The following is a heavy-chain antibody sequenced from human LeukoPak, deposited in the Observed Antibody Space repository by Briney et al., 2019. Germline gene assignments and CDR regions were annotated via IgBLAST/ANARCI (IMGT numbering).Heavy chain of an antibody. Sequence: PGGSLRLSCAASEFTFSNYWMSWVRQAPGKGLEWVANIKQDGSEKYYLDSVKGRFTISRDNAEKSLYLQMSSLRAEDTAVYYCARIQLFHYYYGMDVWGQGTTVTVSS. D-gene: IGHD5-18*01. CDR1: EFTFSNYW. CDR3: ARIQLFHYYYGMDV. V-gene: IGHV3-7*04. J-gene: IGHJ6*02. CDR2: IKQDGSEK.